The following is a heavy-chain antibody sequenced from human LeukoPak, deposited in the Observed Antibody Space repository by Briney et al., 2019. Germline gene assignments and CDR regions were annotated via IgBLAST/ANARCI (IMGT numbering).Heavy chain of an antibody. V-gene: IGHV3-48*03. CDR3: ARDTNWFDP. Sequence: QTGGSLRLSCAASGFTFSSHEMNWVRQAPGKGLEWVSYISGSGSMYYADSVKGRFTISRDNAKNTLYLQMNSLRAEDTAVYYCARDTNWFDPWGQGTLVTVSS. CDR2: ISGSGSM. J-gene: IGHJ5*02. CDR1: GFTFSSHE.